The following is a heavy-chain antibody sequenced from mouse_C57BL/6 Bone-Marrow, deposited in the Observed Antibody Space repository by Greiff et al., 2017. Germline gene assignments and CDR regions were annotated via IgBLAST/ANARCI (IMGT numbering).Heavy chain of an antibody. CDR1: GYTFTDYY. CDR2: IYPGSGNT. Sequence: VQLQQSGAELVRPGASVKLSCQASGYTFTDYYINWVKQRPGQGLEWIARIYPGSGNTYYNEKFKGKAKLTAEKSSSTAYMQLSSLTSEDSAVYFCARGALCGTWFAYWGQGTLVTVSA. V-gene: IGHV1-76*01. CDR3: ARGALCGTWFAY. J-gene: IGHJ3*01. D-gene: IGHD1-1*01.